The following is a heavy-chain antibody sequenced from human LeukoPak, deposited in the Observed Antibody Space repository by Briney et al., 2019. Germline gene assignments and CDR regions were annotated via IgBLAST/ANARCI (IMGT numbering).Heavy chain of an antibody. CDR3: AKNDYGTDSDFYYMDF. D-gene: IGHD3/OR15-3a*01. J-gene: IGHJ6*03. CDR2: IRYDSRII. CDR1: GFSFSFYG. Sequence: GGSLRLSCTTSGFSFSFYGIHWVRQAPGKGLAWVAFIRYDSRIIHYADSVKGRFTISRDNSKNTVFLQMNSLKIEDTAVYYCAKNDYGTDSDFYYMDFWGKGTKVTVSS. V-gene: IGHV3-30*02.